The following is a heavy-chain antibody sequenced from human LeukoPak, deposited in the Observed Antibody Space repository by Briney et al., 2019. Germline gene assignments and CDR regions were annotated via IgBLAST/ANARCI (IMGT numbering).Heavy chain of an antibody. CDR3: ARGAVPGIAAAGRWYSWFDP. J-gene: IGHJ5*02. CDR1: GGSISSYY. Sequence: PSETLSLTCTVSGGSISSYYWSWIRQPPGKGLEWIGYIYYSGSTNYNPSLKSRVTMSVDTSKNQFSLKLSSVTAADTAVYYCARGAVPGIAAAGRWYSWFDPWGQGTLVTVSS. D-gene: IGHD6-13*01. CDR2: IYYSGST. V-gene: IGHV4-59*12.